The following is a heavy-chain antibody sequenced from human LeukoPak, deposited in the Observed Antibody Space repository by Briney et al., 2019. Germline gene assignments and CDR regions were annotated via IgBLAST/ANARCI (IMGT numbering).Heavy chain of an antibody. J-gene: IGHJ4*02. CDR2: IFPRDSDT. CDR1: GYSFTKYW. V-gene: IGHV5-51*01. Sequence: GESLKISCKGSGYSFTKYWIGWVRQMPGKGLEWMGIIFPRDSDTRYGPSFQGQVTISADKSIGTAYLQWSSLQASDTAMYYCARQRGTYSDYDQLYWGQGTLVTVSS. CDR3: ARQRGTYSDYDQLY. D-gene: IGHD5-12*01.